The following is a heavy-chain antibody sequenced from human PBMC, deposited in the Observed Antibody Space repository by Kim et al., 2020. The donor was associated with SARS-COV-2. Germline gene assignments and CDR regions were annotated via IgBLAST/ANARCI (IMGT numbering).Heavy chain of an antibody. CDR1: GYTFTSYY. D-gene: IGHD3-3*01. V-gene: IGHV1-46*01. CDR2: INPSGGST. CDR3: ARSVGGVIIAGHDAFDI. Sequence: ASVKVSCKASGYTFTSYYMHWVRQAPGQGLEWMGIINPSGGSTSYAQKFQGRVTMTRDTSTSTVYMELSSLRSEDTAVYYCARSVGGVIIAGHDAFDIWGQGTMVTVSS. J-gene: IGHJ3*02.